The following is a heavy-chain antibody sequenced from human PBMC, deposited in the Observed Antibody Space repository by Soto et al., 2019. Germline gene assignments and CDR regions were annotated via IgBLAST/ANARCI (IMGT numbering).Heavy chain of an antibody. D-gene: IGHD6-25*01. V-gene: IGHV4-31*03. CDR1: GGSIREGGYY. CDR2: IYFTGKT. J-gene: IGHJ5*02. CDR3: AKDPSPQTNPAVTPGWFDP. Sequence: PSETLSLTCSVSGGSIREGGYYWAWIRQRPGKGLEWMGFIYFTGKTNYNPSFESRLSMSVDMSRSQLSLRLTYVTAADTAVYFCAKDPSPQTNPAVTPGWFDPWGPGILVTVSS.